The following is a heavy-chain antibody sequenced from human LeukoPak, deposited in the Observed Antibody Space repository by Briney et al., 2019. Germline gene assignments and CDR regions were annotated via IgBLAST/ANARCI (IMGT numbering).Heavy chain of an antibody. V-gene: IGHV4-34*01. Sequence: SETLSLTCAVYGGSFSGYYWSWIRQPPGKGLEWIGEINHSGSTNYNPSLKSRVTISVDKSKNQFSLKLSSVTAADTAVYYCARGSVVVVAATLRLNAFDIWGQGTMVTVSS. CDR2: INHSGST. CDR3: ARGSVVVVAATLRLNAFDI. J-gene: IGHJ3*02. D-gene: IGHD2-15*01. CDR1: GGSFSGYY.